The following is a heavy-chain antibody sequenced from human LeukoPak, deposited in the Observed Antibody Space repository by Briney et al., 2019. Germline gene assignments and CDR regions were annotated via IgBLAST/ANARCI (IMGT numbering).Heavy chain of an antibody. D-gene: IGHD1-26*01. CDR2: IYSGGST. CDR3: ARDSTLSGSYVYWYFDL. V-gene: IGHV3-53*01. CDR1: GFTVSSNY. Sequence: GGSLRLSCAASGFTVSSNYMSWVRQAPGKGLEWVSVIYSGGSTYYADSVKGRFTISRDNSKNTLYLQMKSLRAEDTDVYYCARDSTLSGSYVYWYFDLWGRGTLVTVSS. J-gene: IGHJ2*01.